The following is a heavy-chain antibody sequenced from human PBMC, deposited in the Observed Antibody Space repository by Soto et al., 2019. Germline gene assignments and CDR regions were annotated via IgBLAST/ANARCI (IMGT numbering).Heavy chain of an antibody. CDR1: GGSISSSSYY. J-gene: IGHJ6*02. V-gene: IGHV4-39*01. CDR2: IYYSGST. Sequence: PSETLSLTCTVSGGSISSSSYYWGWIRQPPGKGLEWIGSIYYSGSTYYNPSLKSRVTISVDTSKNQFSLKLSSVTAADTAVYYCARNRQINYYYYGMDVWGQGTTGTSP. CDR3: ARNRQINYYYYGMDV.